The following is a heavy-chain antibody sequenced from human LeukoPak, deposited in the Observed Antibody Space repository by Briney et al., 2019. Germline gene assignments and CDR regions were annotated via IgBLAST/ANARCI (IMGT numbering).Heavy chain of an antibody. J-gene: IGHJ4*02. CDR2: ISYDGSNK. CDR1: GFTFSSYA. CDR3: ARGGWELLRFYFDY. D-gene: IGHD1-26*01. Sequence: GGSLRLSCAASGFTFSSYAMHWVRQAPGKGLEWVAVISYDGSNKYYADSVKGRFTISGDNSKNTLYLQMNSLRAEDTAVYYCARGGWELLRFYFDYWGQGTLVTVSS. V-gene: IGHV3-30*04.